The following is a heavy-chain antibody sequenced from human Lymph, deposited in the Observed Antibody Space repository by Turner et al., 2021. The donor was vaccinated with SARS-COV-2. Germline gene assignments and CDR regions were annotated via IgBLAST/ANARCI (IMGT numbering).Heavy chain of an antibody. V-gene: IGHV3-30-3*01. CDR1: GFTFNNYP. Sequence: VQLGGSGGGVVQPGGFLRLSCAASGFTFNNYPKHWVRQAPGKRLEWGAVISYDGSNKYYADSVKGRFTISRDNSKNTLYLQMNSLRAEDTAVYYCARDSEGSGAFDYWGQGTLVTVSS. D-gene: IGHD3-10*01. CDR2: ISYDGSNK. J-gene: IGHJ4*02. CDR3: ARDSEGSGAFDY.